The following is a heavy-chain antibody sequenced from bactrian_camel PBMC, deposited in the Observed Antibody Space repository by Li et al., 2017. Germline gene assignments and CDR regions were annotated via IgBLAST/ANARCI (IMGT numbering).Heavy chain of an antibody. CDR3: GADTQWLATTTFAEFCGARYNY. Sequence: QVQLVESGGGLVQPGGSLRLSCAASGFTFSSYYMSWVRQAPGKEREGVAAISTGADTTYYSDSVKGRFTISQDNANNTLYLQMNSLKPEDTAVYYCGADTQWLATTTFAEFCGARYNYWGQGTQVTVS. J-gene: IGHJ4*01. CDR2: ISTGADTT. CDR1: GFTFSSYY. D-gene: IGHD4*01. V-gene: IGHV3S28*01.